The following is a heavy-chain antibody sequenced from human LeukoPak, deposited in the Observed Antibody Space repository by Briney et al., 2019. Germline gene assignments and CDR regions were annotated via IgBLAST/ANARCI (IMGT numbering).Heavy chain of an antibody. Sequence: PSETLSLTCGVSGYPINNAYYWVWIRQPPGKGLEWIGSLYHPDSTYYNPSLKSRVTISVDTSKNQFSLKLSSVTAADTAVYYCARHEYDYDFWSGYPDWFDPWGQGTLVTVSS. D-gene: IGHD3-3*01. CDR1: GYPINNAYY. CDR2: LYHPDST. CDR3: ARHEYDYDFWSGYPDWFDP. V-gene: IGHV4-38-2*01. J-gene: IGHJ5*02.